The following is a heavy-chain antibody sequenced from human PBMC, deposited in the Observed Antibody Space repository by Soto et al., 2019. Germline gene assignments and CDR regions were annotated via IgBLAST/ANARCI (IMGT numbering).Heavy chain of an antibody. J-gene: IGHJ6*02. Sequence: PGGSLRLSCVASESTFINYVMSWVRLAPGKGLEWVSAISGSGGNTYYADSVKGRFTISRDNSKNTLNLEMNSLRAEDTAVYYCAKAQGPTPRAHDFWSGSQSYHGMDVWGQGTTVTVSS. CDR1: ESTFINYV. D-gene: IGHD3-3*01. CDR3: AKAQGPTPRAHDFWSGSQSYHGMDV. V-gene: IGHV3-23*01. CDR2: ISGSGGNT.